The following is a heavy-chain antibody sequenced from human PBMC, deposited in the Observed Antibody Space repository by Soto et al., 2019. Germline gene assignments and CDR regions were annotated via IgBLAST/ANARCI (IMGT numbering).Heavy chain of an antibody. CDR3: ANAPRPYYGSGSYFWFDP. CDR2: ISYDGSNK. V-gene: IGHV3-30*18. J-gene: IGHJ5*02. D-gene: IGHD3-10*01. Sequence: RGSLRLSCAASGFTFSSYGMHWVRQAPGKGLEWVAVISYDGSNKYYADSVKGRFTISRDNSKNTLYLQMNSLRAEDTAVYYCANAPRPYYGSGSYFWFDPWGQGTLVTVSS. CDR1: GFTFSSYG.